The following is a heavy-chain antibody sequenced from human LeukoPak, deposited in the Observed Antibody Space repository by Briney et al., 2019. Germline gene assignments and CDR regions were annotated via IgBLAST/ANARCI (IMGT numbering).Heavy chain of an antibody. CDR1: GYTFTSYG. CDR3: ARRDCVGDCYSNWFDP. V-gene: IGHV1-18*01. Sequence: ASVKVSCKASGYTFTSYGISWVRQAPGQGLEWMGWISAYNGNTNYAQKLQGRVTMTTDTSTSTAYMELRSRRSDDTAVYYCARRDCVGDCYSNWFDPWGQGTLVTVSS. D-gene: IGHD2-21*02. J-gene: IGHJ5*02. CDR2: ISAYNGNT.